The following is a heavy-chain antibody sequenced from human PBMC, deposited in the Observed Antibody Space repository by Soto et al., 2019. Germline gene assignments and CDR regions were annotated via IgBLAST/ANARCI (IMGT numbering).Heavy chain of an antibody. Sequence: GGSLRLSCAASGFTFSSYSMNWVRQAPGKGLEWVSYISSSSSTIYYADSVKGRFTISRDNAKNSLYLQMNSLRDEDTAVYYCARDLVGRFGELLCLDYWGQGTLVTVSS. D-gene: IGHD3-10*01. CDR3: ARDLVGRFGELLCLDY. CDR1: GFTFSSYS. CDR2: ISSSSSTI. J-gene: IGHJ4*02. V-gene: IGHV3-48*02.